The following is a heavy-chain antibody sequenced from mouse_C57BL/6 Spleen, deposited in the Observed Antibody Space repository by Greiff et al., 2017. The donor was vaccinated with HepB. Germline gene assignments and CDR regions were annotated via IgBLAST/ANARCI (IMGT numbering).Heavy chain of an antibody. CDR1: GYTFTSYW. J-gene: IGHJ4*01. V-gene: IGHV1-50*01. D-gene: IGHD2-5*01. CDR3: ARRNSKWAMDD. CDR2: IDPSDSYT. Sequence: QVQLQQPGAELVKPGASVKLSCKASGYTFTSYWMQWVKQRPGQGLEWIGEIDPSDSYTNYNQKFKGKATLTVDTSSSTAYMQLSSLTSEDSAVYYCARRNSKWAMDDWGQGTSVTVSS.